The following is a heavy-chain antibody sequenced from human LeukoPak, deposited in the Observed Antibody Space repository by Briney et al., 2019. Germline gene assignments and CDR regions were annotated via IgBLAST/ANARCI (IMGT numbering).Heavy chain of an antibody. CDR3: ARGWSGFDPFDY. Sequence: PSQTLSLTCTVSGGSISSGSYYWSWIQQPAGKGLEWIGRIYTSGSTNYNPSLESRVTISIDTSKNQFSLKLSSVTAADTAVYYCARGWSGFDPFDYWGQGTLVTVSS. J-gene: IGHJ4*02. CDR2: IYTSGST. V-gene: IGHV4-61*02. D-gene: IGHD3-3*01. CDR1: GGSISSGSYY.